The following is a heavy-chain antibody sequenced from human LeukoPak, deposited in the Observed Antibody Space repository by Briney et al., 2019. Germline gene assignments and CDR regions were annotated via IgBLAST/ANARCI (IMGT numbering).Heavy chain of an antibody. CDR3: ARQESELWFGDTDWFDP. CDR2: IYYSGST. D-gene: IGHD3-10*01. CDR1: GGSISSYY. J-gene: IGHJ5*02. Sequence: ASETLSLTCTVSGGSISSYYWSWIRQPPGKGLEWIGYIYYSGSTNYNPSLKSRVTISVDTSKNQFSLKLSSVTAADTAVYYCARQESELWFGDTDWFDPWGQGTLVTVSS. V-gene: IGHV4-59*08.